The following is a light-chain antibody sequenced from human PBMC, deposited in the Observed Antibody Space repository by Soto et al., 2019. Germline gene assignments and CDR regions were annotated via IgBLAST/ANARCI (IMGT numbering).Light chain of an antibody. Sequence: DIQMTQSPSTLSASVGDRVTITCRASQSISSWLAWYQQKPGKAPKLLIYAASSLESGVPSRFSGSGSGTEFPLTISRLPPDDFATYYYQQYNSYPWTFGQGTKVEIK. V-gene: IGKV1-5*01. CDR1: QSISSW. CDR2: AAS. CDR3: QQYNSYPWT. J-gene: IGKJ1*01.